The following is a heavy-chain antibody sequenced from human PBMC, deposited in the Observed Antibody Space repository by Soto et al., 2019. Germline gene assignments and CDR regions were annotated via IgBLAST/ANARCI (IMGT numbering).Heavy chain of an antibody. V-gene: IGHV4-34*01. CDR3: ARAGGSVVY. CDR1: RGSFSGYY. Sequence: SETLSLTCAVYRGSFSGYYWTWIRQPPGKGLEWIGEINHSGSTNYNPSLKSRVTISVDTSKNQFSLKLSSVTAADTAVYYFARAGGSVVYWCQGTLVTLSS. J-gene: IGHJ4*02. D-gene: IGHD5-12*01. CDR2: INHSGST.